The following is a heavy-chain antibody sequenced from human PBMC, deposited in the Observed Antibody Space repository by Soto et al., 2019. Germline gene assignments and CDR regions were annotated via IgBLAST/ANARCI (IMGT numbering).Heavy chain of an antibody. V-gene: IGHV3-74*01. Sequence: LRLSCAVSGFTFSSTWMNWVRQAPGKGLVWVSRITSDGGSTTYADSVKGRFTISRDNAKNTLYLQMNSLRAEDTAVYYCARDWYYSLDYWGQGTLVTVSS. D-gene: IGHD2-21*01. CDR1: GFTFSSTW. J-gene: IGHJ4*02. CDR3: ARDWYYSLDY. CDR2: ITSDGGST.